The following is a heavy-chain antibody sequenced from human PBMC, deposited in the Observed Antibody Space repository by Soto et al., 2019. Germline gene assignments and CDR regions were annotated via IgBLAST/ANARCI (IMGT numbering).Heavy chain of an antibody. CDR3: AKDKGIAAPRFLYYYYGMDV. Sequence: PGRALRLSCAASGFTFSSYGMHCVRPAPGKGLEWVAVISYDGSNKYYADSVKGRFTISRDNSKNTLYLQMNSLRAEDTAVYYCAKDKGIAAPRFLYYYYGMDVWGQGTRVTGSS. CDR2: ISYDGSNK. CDR1: GFTFSSYG. D-gene: IGHD6-13*01. J-gene: IGHJ6*02. V-gene: IGHV3-30*18.